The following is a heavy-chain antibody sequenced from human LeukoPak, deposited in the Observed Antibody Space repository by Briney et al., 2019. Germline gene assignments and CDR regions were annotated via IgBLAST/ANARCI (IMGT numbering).Heavy chain of an antibody. CDR3: AKDSKTYSGSYGVDY. CDR2: IRYDGSNK. V-gene: IGHV3-30*02. D-gene: IGHD1-26*01. CDR1: GFTFTNYA. J-gene: IGHJ4*02. Sequence: GGSLRLSCAASGFTFTNYAMSWVRQAPGKGLEWVAFIRYDGSNKYYADSVKGRFTISRDNSKNTLYLQMNSLRAEDTAVYYCAKDSKTYSGSYGVDYWGQGTLVTVSS.